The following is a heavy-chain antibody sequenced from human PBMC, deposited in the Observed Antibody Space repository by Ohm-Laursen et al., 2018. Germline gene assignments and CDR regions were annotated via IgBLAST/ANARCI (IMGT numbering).Heavy chain of an antibody. J-gene: IGHJ4*02. CDR1: GGSFSGYY. Sequence: SDTLSLTCAVYGGSFSGYYWNWIRQPPGKGLEWIGEINHSRSTKYNSSFKSRVTISVDTSKNQFSLKLSSVTAADTAVYYCARLGKSSGTDYWGQGALVTVSS. CDR2: INHSRST. D-gene: IGHD3-22*01. V-gene: IGHV4-34*01. CDR3: ARLGKSSGTDY.